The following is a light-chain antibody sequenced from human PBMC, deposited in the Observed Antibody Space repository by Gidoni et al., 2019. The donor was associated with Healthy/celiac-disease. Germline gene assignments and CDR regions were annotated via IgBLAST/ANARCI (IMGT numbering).Light chain of an antibody. CDR3: AAWDDSLNGQ. CDR2: SNN. Sequence: QSVLTQPPSASGTPGQRVTISCSGSSPNIGSNTVNWYQQLPGTAPKLLIYSNNQRPSGVPDRFSGSKSGTSASLAISGLQSEDEADYYCAAWDDSLNGQIGGGTKLTVL. CDR1: SPNIGSNT. J-gene: IGLJ2*01. V-gene: IGLV1-44*01.